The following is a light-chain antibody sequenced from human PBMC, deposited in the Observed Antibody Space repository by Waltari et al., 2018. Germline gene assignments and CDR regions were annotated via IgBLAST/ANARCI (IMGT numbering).Light chain of an antibody. CDR3: VSWDDSLDGPV. CDR2: RND. Sequence: QSVLTQPPSASGTPGQRVTISCSGSSSNIGSNTVRWYQQLPGTAPKLIMYRNDQRPSRVPDRFSGSKSGTSASLTISGLQSDDESDYYCVSWDDSLDGPVFGSGTTVTAL. J-gene: IGLJ6*01. V-gene: IGLV1-44*01. CDR1: SSNIGSNT.